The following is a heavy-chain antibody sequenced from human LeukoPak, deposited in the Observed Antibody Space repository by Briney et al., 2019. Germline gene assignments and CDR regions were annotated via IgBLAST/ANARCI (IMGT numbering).Heavy chain of an antibody. Sequence: SETLSLTCTVSGGSISTYYWSWIRQPPGKGLEWIGYIYYSGSTNHNPSLKSRLTISVDTSKNQFSLKLTSVTAADTAVYYCARTTEGGYTHDYFYYYYMDVWGKGTTVTISS. CDR1: GGSISTYY. CDR2: IYYSGST. J-gene: IGHJ6*03. V-gene: IGHV4-59*01. CDR3: ARTTEGGYTHDYFYYYYMDV. D-gene: IGHD5-18*01.